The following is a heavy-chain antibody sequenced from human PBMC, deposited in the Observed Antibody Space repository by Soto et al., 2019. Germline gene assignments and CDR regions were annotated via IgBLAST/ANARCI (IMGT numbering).Heavy chain of an antibody. CDR3: ARDRGYSGYDSPRFYYGMDV. CDR1: GFTFSSYG. D-gene: IGHD5-12*01. V-gene: IGHV3-33*01. Sequence: PGGSLRLSCAASGFTFSSYGMHWVRQAPGKGLEWVAIIWYDGSNKWYADSVKGRFTISRDNSKNTLYLKMNSLRAEDTAVYSFARDRGYSGYDSPRFYYGMDVWGQGTTVT. CDR2: IWYDGSNK. J-gene: IGHJ6*02.